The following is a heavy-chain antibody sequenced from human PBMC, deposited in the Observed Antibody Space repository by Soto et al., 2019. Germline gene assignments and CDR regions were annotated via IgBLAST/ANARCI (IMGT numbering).Heavy chain of an antibody. D-gene: IGHD3-22*01. CDR2: INAGNGNT. Sequence: ASVKVSCKASGYTFTSYAMHWVRQAPGQRLEWMGWINAGNGNTKYSQKFQGRVTITRDTSASTAYMELSSLRSEDTAVYYCASGDSSGYYNNWFDPWGQGTLVTVSS. CDR1: GYTFTSYA. V-gene: IGHV1-3*01. CDR3: ASGDSSGYYNNWFDP. J-gene: IGHJ5*02.